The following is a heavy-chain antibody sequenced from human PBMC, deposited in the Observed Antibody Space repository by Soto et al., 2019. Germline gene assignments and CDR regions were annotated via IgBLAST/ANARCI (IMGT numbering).Heavy chain of an antibody. J-gene: IGHJ6*03. D-gene: IGHD6-6*01. V-gene: IGHV1-69*04. CDR1: GGTFSSYT. Sequence: KVSCKASGGTFSSYTISWVRQAPGQGLEWMGRIIPILGIANYAQKFQGRVTITADKSTSTAYMELSSLRSEDTAVYYCARDRQLGPYYYYYMDVWGKGTTVTVSS. CDR3: ARDRQLGPYYYYYMDV. CDR2: IIPILGIA.